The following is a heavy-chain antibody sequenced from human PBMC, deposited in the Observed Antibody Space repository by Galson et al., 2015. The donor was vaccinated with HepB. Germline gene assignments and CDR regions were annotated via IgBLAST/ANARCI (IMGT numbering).Heavy chain of an antibody. Sequence: SVKVSCKASGGTFTNYAINWLRQAPGQGFEWMGAIVPLFGTSNYAQKFQGRVTISADKSTRSAFLEVTSLTSEDTAVYYCAKPRDGSPKGLDAFDIWGQGTLVIVSA. CDR3: AKPRDGSPKGLDAFDI. D-gene: IGHD1-26*01. CDR2: IVPLFGTS. V-gene: IGHV1-69*06. CDR1: GGTFTNYA. J-gene: IGHJ3*02.